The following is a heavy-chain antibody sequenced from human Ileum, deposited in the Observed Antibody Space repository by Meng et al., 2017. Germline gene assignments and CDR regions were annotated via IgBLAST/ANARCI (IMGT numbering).Heavy chain of an antibody. V-gene: IGHV4-59*01. Sequence: QVHVQESGPGLGKPSETLSLTCSVSNASINNYYWSWVRQPPGKGLEWIGYSHYTGTANYNPSLRGRVAISVDTSKNQVSLRVTSVTAADTAIYFCARGYCSGDNCYKTPGFWGQGTLVTVSS. CDR2: SHYTGTA. CDR3: ARGYCSGDNCYKTPGF. CDR1: NASINNYY. J-gene: IGHJ4*02. D-gene: IGHD2-15*01.